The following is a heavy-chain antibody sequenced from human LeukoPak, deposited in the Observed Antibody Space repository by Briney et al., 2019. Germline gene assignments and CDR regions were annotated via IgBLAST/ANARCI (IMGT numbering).Heavy chain of an antibody. D-gene: IGHD5-12*01. CDR1: GFTFSGYW. CDR2: IREDGSER. Sequence: PGGSLRLSCVVSGFTFSGYWMTWVRQAPGKGLEWVANIREDGSERNYVDSVKGRFIISRDNSRNSLYLQMNSLRPEDTAVYYCTRDRNARATKKDRNAYWGQGPLETASS. V-gene: IGHV3-7*01. J-gene: IGHJ4*02. CDR3: TRDRNARATKKDRNAY.